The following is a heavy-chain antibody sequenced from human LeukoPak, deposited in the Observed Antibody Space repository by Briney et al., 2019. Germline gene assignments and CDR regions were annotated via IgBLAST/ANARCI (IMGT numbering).Heavy chain of an antibody. J-gene: IGHJ3*01. D-gene: IGHD6-13*01. CDR1: GFTFSSYA. V-gene: IGHV3-23*01. Sequence: GGSLRLSCAASGFTFSSYATSWVRQAPGKGLEWVSAISGSGGSTYYADSVKGRFTISRDNSKNTLYLQMNSLRAEDTAVYYCAKLRKQLAAYGAFEVWGQGTMVTVSS. CDR3: AKLRKQLAAYGAFEV. CDR2: ISGSGGST.